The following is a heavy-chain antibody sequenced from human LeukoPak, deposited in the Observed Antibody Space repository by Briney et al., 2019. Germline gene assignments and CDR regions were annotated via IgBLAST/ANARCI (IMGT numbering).Heavy chain of an antibody. J-gene: IGHJ4*02. D-gene: IGHD3-9*01. CDR3: ARGGRYYDILTGYYPRPTFDY. CDR2: INPSGGST. Sequence: ASVKVSCKASGYTFTSYDINWVRQAPGQGLEWMGIINPSGGSTSYAQKFQGRVTMTRDMSTSTVYMELSSLRSEDTAVYYCARGGRYYDILTGYYPRPTFDYWGQGTLVTVSS. CDR1: GYTFTSYD. V-gene: IGHV1-46*01.